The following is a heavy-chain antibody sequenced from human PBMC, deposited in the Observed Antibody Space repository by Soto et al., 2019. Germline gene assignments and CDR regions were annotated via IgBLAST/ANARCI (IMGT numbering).Heavy chain of an antibody. CDR1: GLSISSISYY. D-gene: IGHD6-13*01. Sequence: SETLSLTRTFSGLSISSISYYWGWIRQPPGKGLEWIGSIYYSGSTYYNLSLKSRVTISVDTSKNQFSLKLSSVTAADTAVYYCARHIAAAGYFQQWGQGTLVTVSS. CDR2: IYYSGST. V-gene: IGHV4-39*01. J-gene: IGHJ1*01. CDR3: ARHIAAAGYFQQ.